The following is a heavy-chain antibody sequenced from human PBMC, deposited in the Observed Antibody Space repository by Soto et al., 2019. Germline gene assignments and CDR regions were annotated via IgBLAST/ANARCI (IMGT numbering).Heavy chain of an antibody. D-gene: IGHD2-21*02. Sequence: QVQLQESGPGLVKPSETLSLTCTVSGGSISSYYWSWLRQPPGTGLECIGYIYYRGSPNYKPSLKCRATISVDTSKNQFSLKLSSVTAADTAVYYCARVTSGDRPHCEYWGQGTLVTVSS. CDR3: ARVTSGDRPHCEY. CDR2: IYYRGSP. V-gene: IGHV4-59*01. J-gene: IGHJ4*02. CDR1: GGSISSYY.